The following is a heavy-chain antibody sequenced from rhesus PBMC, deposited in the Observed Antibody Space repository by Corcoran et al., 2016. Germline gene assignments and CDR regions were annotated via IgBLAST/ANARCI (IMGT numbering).Heavy chain of an antibody. D-gene: IGHD6-25*01. CDR3: GRGAAIDY. CDR2: ISGIMGFT. V-gene: IGHV4-99*02. J-gene: IGHJ4*01. Sequence: QVQLQESGRGLVKPSETLSLTCAVSGYSISSGYDWGWIRQPPGKGLEYIGYISGIMGFTYYHPSPKSVVTISKDTAKNQFSLKLTSVTAADTAGYYCGRGAAIDYWGQGVLVTVSS. CDR1: GYSISSGYD.